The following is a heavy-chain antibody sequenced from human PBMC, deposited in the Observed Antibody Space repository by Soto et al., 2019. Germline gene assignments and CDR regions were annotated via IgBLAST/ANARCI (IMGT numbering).Heavy chain of an antibody. J-gene: IGHJ4*02. D-gene: IGHD5-18*01. CDR2: ISYAGSNK. CDR1: GFTCSSYA. CDR3: ARGVGISGTFSYGDY. Sequence: QVQLVESGGGVVQPGRSLRLSCAASGFTCSSYAMHWVRQAPVKGLEWVAVISYAGSNKYYADSVKGRFTISRDHSKNTLYLQMNSLRAEDTAVYYCARGVGISGTFSYGDYWGQGTLVTVSS. V-gene: IGHV3-30-3*01.